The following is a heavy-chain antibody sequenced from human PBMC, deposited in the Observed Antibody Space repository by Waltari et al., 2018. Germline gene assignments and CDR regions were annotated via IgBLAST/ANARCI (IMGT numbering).Heavy chain of an antibody. D-gene: IGHD6-13*01. J-gene: IGHJ4*02. Sequence: QVQLQESGPGLVKPSQSLSLTCTVSGGSSSSGMYYWSWVRQPAGKGLEWIGYIYTSGSTNYNPSLKSRVTISVDTSKNQFSLKLSSVTAADTAVYYCARVSSSWYNFDYWGQGTLVTVSS. V-gene: IGHV4-61*09. CDR2: IYTSGST. CDR3: ARVSSSWYNFDY. CDR1: GGSSSSGMYY.